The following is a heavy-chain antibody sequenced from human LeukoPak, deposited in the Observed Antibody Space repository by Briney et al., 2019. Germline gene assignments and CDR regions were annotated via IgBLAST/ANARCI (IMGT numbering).Heavy chain of an antibody. CDR1: GYSFTSYW. D-gene: IGHD2-21*02. CDR2: IYPGDSHT. V-gene: IGHV5-51*04. J-gene: IGHJ4*02. CDR3: ARKLAYCGSYCYDFDY. Sequence: GESLKISCEGSGYSFTSYWIGWVRQMPGKGLEWMGIIYPGDSHTTYSPSFQGQVTISADKPIDTAYLHWSSLKASDTAIYYCARKLAYCGSYCYDFDYWGQGTLVTVSS.